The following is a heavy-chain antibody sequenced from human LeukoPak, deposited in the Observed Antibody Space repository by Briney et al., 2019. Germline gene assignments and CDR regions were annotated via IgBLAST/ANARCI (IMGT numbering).Heavy chain of an antibody. CDR2: INHSGST. V-gene: IGHV4-34*01. Sequence: SETLSLTCAVYGGSFSGYYWSWIRQPPGKGLEWIGEINHSGSTNYNPSLKSRVAISVDTSKNQFSLKLSSVTAADTAVYYCAISVAAFDYWGQGTLVTVSS. CDR3: AISVAAFDY. J-gene: IGHJ4*02. D-gene: IGHD6-19*01. CDR1: GGSFSGYY.